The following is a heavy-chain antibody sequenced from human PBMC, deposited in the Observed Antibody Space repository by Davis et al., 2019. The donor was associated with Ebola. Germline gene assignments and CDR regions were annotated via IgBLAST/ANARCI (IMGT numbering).Heavy chain of an antibody. CDR1: GFTFSSYW. CDR2: LKQDGNEE. V-gene: IGHV3-7*01. Sequence: GGSLRLSCVASGFTFSSYWMSWVRQAPGKGLEWVANLKQDGNEEYYVDSVKGRFTISRDNAKNSLYLQMSSLRAEDMAVYYCARSMDVWGKGTTVTVSS. CDR3: ARSMDV. J-gene: IGHJ6*04.